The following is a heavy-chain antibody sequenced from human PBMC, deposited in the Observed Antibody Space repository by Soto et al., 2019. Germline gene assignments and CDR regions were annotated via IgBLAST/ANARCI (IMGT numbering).Heavy chain of an antibody. D-gene: IGHD6-13*01. CDR1: GFTFSSYA. J-gene: IGHJ4*02. Sequence: GGSLRLSCAASGFTFSSYAMSWVRQAPGKGLEWVSAISGSGGSTYYADSVKGRFTISRDNSKNTLYLQMNSLRAEDKAVYYCAKTSARLFEYSSSWFKAAFDYWGQGTLVTVSS. V-gene: IGHV3-23*01. CDR3: AKTSARLFEYSSSWFKAAFDY. CDR2: ISGSGGST.